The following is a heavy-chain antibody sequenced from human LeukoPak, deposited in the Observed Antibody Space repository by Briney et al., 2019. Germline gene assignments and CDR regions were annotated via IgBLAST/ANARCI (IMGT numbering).Heavy chain of an antibody. CDR1: GFTVSSNY. CDR3: ARGRRDGYNSDC. Sequence: GGSLRLSCAASGFTVSSNYMGWVRQAPGKGLEWVSVIYSGGSTYYADSVKGRFTISRDNSKNTLYLQMNGLRAEDTAVYYCARGRRDGYNSDCWGQGTLVTVSS. CDR2: IYSGGST. J-gene: IGHJ4*02. D-gene: IGHD5-24*01. V-gene: IGHV3-53*01.